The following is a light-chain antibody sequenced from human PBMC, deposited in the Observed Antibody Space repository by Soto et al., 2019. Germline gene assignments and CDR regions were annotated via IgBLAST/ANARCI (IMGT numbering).Light chain of an antibody. Sequence: DIQMTQSPSSLSASVGDRVTITCQASQSINRYLNWYQVKPGRAPKXMIYAASDLRGGVPSRFSGSGSVTDCTLTISSLQPDDVATYYCQQSYSTPWTLGQGTKVDIK. CDR1: QSINRY. CDR3: QQSYSTPWT. V-gene: IGKV1-39*01. CDR2: AAS. J-gene: IGKJ1*01.